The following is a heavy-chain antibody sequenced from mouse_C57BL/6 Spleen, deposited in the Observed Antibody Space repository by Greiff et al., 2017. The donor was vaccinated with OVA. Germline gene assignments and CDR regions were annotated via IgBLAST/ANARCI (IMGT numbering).Heavy chain of an antibody. Sequence: ESGPGLVKPSQSLSLTCSVTGYSITSGYYWNWIRQFPGNKLEWMGYISYDGSNNYNPSLKNRISITRDTSKNQFFLKLNSVTTEDTATYYCAREGGLLRGFAYWGQGTLVTVSA. CDR3: AREGGLLRGFAY. CDR1: GYSITSGYY. CDR2: ISYDGSN. V-gene: IGHV3-6*01. J-gene: IGHJ3*01. D-gene: IGHD1-1*01.